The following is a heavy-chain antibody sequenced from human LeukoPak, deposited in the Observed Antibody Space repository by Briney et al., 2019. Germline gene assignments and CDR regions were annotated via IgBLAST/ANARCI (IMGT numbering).Heavy chain of an antibody. Sequence: SETLSLTCTVSGGSISGYFWSWIRQPPGKGLEWIGYIYYSGITNYNPSLKSRVTISVDTSMNQFSLKLSSVTAADTAVYYCARLHYDSSGYYYFDYWGQGTLVTVSS. CDR1: GGSISGYF. D-gene: IGHD3-22*01. J-gene: IGHJ4*02. CDR3: ARLHYDSSGYYYFDY. V-gene: IGHV4-59*08. CDR2: IYYSGIT.